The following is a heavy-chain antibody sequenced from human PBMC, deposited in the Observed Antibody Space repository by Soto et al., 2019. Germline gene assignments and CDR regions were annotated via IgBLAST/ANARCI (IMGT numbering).Heavy chain of an antibody. CDR3: ARDPHYDYVWGSYRYGMDV. CDR1: GGSISSGGYY. V-gene: IGHV4-31*03. CDR2: IYYSGST. D-gene: IGHD3-16*02. J-gene: IGHJ6*02. Sequence: QVQLQESGPGLVKPSQTLSLTCTVSGGSISSGGYYWSWIRQHPGKGLEWIGYIYYSGSTYYNPSLKSRVTLPVDTSKNQFSLELRSVTAADTAVYYCARDPHYDYVWGSYRYGMDVWGQGTTVTVSS.